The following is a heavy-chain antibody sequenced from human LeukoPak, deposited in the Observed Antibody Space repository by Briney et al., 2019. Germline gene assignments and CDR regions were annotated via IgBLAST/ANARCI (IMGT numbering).Heavy chain of an antibody. V-gene: IGHV1-2*02. CDR2: INPNSGGT. CDR1: GYTFTGYY. CDR3: ARDCLGITIFGVAPFDP. Sequence: GASVKVSCKASGYTFTGYYMHWVRQAPGQGLEWMEWINPNSGGTNYAQKFQGRVTMTRDTSISTAYMELSRLRSDDTAVYYCARDCLGITIFGVAPFDPWGQGTLVTVSS. J-gene: IGHJ5*02. D-gene: IGHD3-3*01.